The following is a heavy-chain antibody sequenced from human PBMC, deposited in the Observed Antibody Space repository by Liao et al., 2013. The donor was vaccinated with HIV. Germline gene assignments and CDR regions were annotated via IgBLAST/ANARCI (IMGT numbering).Heavy chain of an antibody. V-gene: IGHV4-61*02. D-gene: IGHD3-22*01. CDR1: GDLIRRDNYY. Sequence: QVRLQESGPGLVKPSQTLSLTCTVSGDLIRRDNYYWTWIRQPAGKGLEWIGHIYTGMSTTGTTNYNPSLKSRVSISADTSKNQFSLKLSSVTAADTAVYNCARQNYYESGGYDGRSGAFDIWGQGTMVTVSS. CDR3: ARQNYYESGGYDGRSGAFDI. CDR2: IYTGMSTTGTT. J-gene: IGHJ3*02.